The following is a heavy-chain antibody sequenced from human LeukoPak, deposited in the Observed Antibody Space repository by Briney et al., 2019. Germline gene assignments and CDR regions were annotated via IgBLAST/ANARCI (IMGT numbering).Heavy chain of an antibody. J-gene: IGHJ5*02. V-gene: IGHV3-30*18. Sequence: GGSLRLSCAASGFTFSTYWMSWIRQAPGKGLEWVAVISYDGSNKYYADSVKGRFTISRDNSKNTLYLQMNSLRAEDTAVYYCAKLPATVTDWFDPWGQGTLVTVSS. CDR2: ISYDGSNK. D-gene: IGHD4-17*01. CDR1: GFTFSTYW. CDR3: AKLPATVTDWFDP.